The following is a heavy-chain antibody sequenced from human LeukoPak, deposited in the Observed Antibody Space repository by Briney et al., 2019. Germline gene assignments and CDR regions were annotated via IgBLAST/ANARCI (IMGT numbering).Heavy chain of an antibody. CDR1: GLTVSSTY. CDR3: ARDLLEWYFDY. J-gene: IGHJ4*02. Sequence: TGGSLRLSCAASGLTVSSTYMSCVRQTPGKGLEWVSVIYSGGSTYYADSVKGRFTISRDNSKNTLYLQMNSLRAEDTAVYYCARDLLEWYFDYWGQGTLVTVSS. CDR2: IYSGGST. D-gene: IGHD3-3*01. V-gene: IGHV3-66*01.